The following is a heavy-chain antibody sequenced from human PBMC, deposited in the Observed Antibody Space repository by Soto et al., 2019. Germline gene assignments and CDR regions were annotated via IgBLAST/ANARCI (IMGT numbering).Heavy chain of an antibody. CDR1: GYTFTTYD. Sequence: GASVKVSCKASGYTFTTYDINWVRQATGQRLEWVGWMNPKSGYTGFAQKFQGRVSMTRDTSINTAYMELSSLRSEDTAVYYCVRVFGSIDYWGQGTLVTV. CDR2: MNPKSGYT. D-gene: IGHD3-10*02. CDR3: VRVFGSIDY. V-gene: IGHV1-8*01. J-gene: IGHJ4*02.